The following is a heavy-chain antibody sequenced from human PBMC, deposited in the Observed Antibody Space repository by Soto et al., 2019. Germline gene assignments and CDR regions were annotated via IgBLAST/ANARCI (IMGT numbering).Heavy chain of an antibody. CDR3: ARPLKYDLDY. D-gene: IGHD3-3*01. CDR2: IYQTGTT. J-gene: IGHJ4*02. Sequence: TLSLTCAVSGDSITNGGYSWSWIRQPPGQGLEWIGYIYQTGTTYYNPSLKSRVSISVDNSKNRFSLKLRSVSAADTAVYYCARPLKYDLDYWGRGLLVTVSS. CDR1: GDSITNGGYS. V-gene: IGHV4-30-2*01.